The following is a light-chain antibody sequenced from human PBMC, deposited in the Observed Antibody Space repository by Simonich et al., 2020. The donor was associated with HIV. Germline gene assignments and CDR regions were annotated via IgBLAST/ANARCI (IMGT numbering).Light chain of an antibody. CDR2: RAS. CDR1: QPISNS. CDR3: QHLNSFLPLT. Sequence: DIQMTQSPSSLSASVGDRVTITCRASQPISNSLAWYQQKPGKAPKLLIYRASTLQSGVPSRFSGSGSGTEFTLTISSLQPEDFATYYCQHLNSFLPLTFGGGTKVEIK. V-gene: IGKV1-9*01. J-gene: IGKJ4*01.